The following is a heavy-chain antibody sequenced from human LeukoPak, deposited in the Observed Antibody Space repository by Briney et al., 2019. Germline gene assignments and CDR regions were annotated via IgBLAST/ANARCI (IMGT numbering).Heavy chain of an antibody. D-gene: IGHD5-24*01. V-gene: IGHV3-9*01. CDR3: AKAKEQTEMATTPGAFDI. CDR2: ISWNSGSI. CDR1: GFTFDDYA. Sequence: GRSLRLSCAASGFTFDDYAMHWVRQLPESGLEWVSSISWNSGSIGYAGSVSGRFTISRDNAMNSLYLQMNSLRVEDTALYYCAKAKEQTEMATTPGAFDIWGQGTMVTVSS. J-gene: IGHJ3*02.